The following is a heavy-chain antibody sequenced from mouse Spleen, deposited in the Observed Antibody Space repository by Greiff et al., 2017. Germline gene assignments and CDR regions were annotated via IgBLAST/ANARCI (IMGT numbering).Heavy chain of an antibody. V-gene: IGHV5-12*02. CDR3: ARQEGFYYRAMDY. CDR2: ISNGGGST. J-gene: IGHJ4*01. CDR1: GFTFSDYY. Sequence: EVKLMESGGGLVQPGGSLKLSCATSGFTFSDYYMYWVRQTPEKRLEWVAYISNGGGSTYYPDTVKGRFTISRDNAKNTLYLQMSRLKSEDTAMYYCARQEGFYYRAMDYWGQGTSVTVSS.